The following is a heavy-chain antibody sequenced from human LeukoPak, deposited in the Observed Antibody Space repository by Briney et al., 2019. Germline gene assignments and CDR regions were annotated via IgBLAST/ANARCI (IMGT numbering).Heavy chain of an antibody. J-gene: IGHJ4*02. CDR3: ARVPDITARPCDS. V-gene: IGHV4-34*01. D-gene: IGHD1-1*01. CDR1: GGSFSGYY. Sequence: PSETPSLTCAVYGGSFSGYYWTLIRQTPGKGLEWIGEISPAGDITNYNPSLKSRVTMSVDPSKNQFSLKVTSVTAADTGVYYCARVPDITARPCDSWGPGTLVTVSS. CDR2: ISPAGDIT.